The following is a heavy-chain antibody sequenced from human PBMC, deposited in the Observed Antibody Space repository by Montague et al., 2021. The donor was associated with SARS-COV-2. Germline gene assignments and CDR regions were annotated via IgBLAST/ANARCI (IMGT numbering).Heavy chain of an antibody. CDR3: ARHRANAGSFDI. CDR1: GGSITVSRYD. D-gene: IGHD1-1*01. Sequence: SETLSLTCTVSGGSITVSRYDWGWIRQPPGKGLEWIGSVHYTGNTSYNASLKSRLTISVGTSENQFSLKMTSVTASDTAVYYCARHRANAGSFDIWGQGTMVTVSS. J-gene: IGHJ3*02. CDR2: VHYTGNT. V-gene: IGHV4-39*01.